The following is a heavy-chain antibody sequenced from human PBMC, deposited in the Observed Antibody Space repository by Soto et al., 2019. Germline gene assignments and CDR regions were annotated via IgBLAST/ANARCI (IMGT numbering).Heavy chain of an antibody. CDR2: ISGSGGST. CDR3: AKPPSSGSNGY. CDR1: GFIFSSYA. D-gene: IGHD1-26*01. V-gene: IGHV3-23*01. J-gene: IGHJ4*02. Sequence: EVQLLESGGGLVQPGGSLRLSCAASGFIFSSYAMSWVRQAPGKGLEWVSAISGSGGSTYYADSVKGRFTISRDNSMNTLYLQMNSLRAEDTAVYYCAKPPSSGSNGYWGQGTLVTVSS.